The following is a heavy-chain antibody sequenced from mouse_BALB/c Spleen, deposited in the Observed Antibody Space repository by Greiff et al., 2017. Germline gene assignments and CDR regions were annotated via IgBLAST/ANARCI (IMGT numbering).Heavy chain of an antibody. Sequence: QVQLQQSGPGLVQPSQSLSITCTVSGFSLTSCGVHWVRQSPGKGLEWLGVIWSGGSTDYNAAFISRLSISKDNSKSQVFFKMNSLQANDTAIYYCARNSPRATGVYYYAMDYWGQGTSVTVSS. J-gene: IGHJ4*01. CDR3: ARNSPRATGVYYYAMDY. D-gene: IGHD3-1*01. CDR2: IWSGGST. V-gene: IGHV2-2*02. CDR1: GFSLTSCG.